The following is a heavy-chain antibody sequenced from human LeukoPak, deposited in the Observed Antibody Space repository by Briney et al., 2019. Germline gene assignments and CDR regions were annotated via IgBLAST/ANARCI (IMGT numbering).Heavy chain of an antibody. Sequence: GESLKIPCKVSGYNFVSLWNGRGRQMPGKGVEWIGIIFPGDSDTIFSPSCEGRVTLSVDKSTNTAYLEWPNLWASDTAIYSCGRLGAGNSNVFDVWGQGTMITVAS. D-gene: IGHD1-26*01. V-gene: IGHV5-51*01. CDR2: IFPGDSDT. J-gene: IGHJ3*01. CDR1: GYNFVSLW. CDR3: GRLGAGNSNVFDV.